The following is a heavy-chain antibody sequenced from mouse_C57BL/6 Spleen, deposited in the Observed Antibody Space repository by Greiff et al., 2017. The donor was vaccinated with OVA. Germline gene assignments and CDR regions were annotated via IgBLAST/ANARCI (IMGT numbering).Heavy chain of an antibody. CDR2: ISYDGSN. J-gene: IGHJ2*01. D-gene: IGHD2-4*01. CDR1: GYSITSGYY. Sequence: ESGPGLVKPSQSLSLTCSVTGYSITSGYYWNWIRQFPGNKLEWMGYISYDGSNNYNPSLKNRISITRDTSKNQFFLKLNSVTTEDTATYYCARVYYDPFDYWGQGTTLTVSS. CDR3: ARVYYDPFDY. V-gene: IGHV3-6*01.